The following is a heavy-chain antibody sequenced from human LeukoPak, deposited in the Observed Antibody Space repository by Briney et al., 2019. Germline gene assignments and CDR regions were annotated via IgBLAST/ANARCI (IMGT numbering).Heavy chain of an antibody. J-gene: IGHJ5*02. CDR2: INPNSGGT. CDR1: GYTFTGYY. CDR3: AVEWDTVTTLNWFDP. V-gene: IGHV1-2*06. D-gene: IGHD4-17*01. Sequence: GASVKVSCKASGYTFTGYYMHWVRQAPGQGLEWMGRINPNSGGTNYAQKFQGRVTMTRDTSIRTAYMELSRLRSDDTAVYYCAVEWDTVTTLNWFDPWGQGTLVTVSS.